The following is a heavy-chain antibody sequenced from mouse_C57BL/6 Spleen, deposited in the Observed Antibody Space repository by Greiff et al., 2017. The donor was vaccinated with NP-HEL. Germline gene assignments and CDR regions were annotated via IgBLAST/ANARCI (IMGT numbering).Heavy chain of an antibody. V-gene: IGHV1-81*01. J-gene: IGHJ2*01. CDR2: IYPRSGNP. Sequence: QVQLQQSGAELARPGASVKLSCKASGYTFTSYGISWVKQRTGQGLEWIGEIYPRSGNPYYNGKFKGKATLTADKSSSTAYMELRSLTSKDSAVDVCARTDYDRSYFEYWGQGTTLTVAS. CDR1: GYTFTSYG. D-gene: IGHD2-4*01. CDR3: ARTDYDRSYFEY.